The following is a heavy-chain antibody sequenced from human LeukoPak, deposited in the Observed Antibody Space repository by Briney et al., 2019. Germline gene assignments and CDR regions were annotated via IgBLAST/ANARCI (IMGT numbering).Heavy chain of an antibody. Sequence: GGSLRLSCAASGFTFSSYWMSWVRQAPGKGLEWVANIKQDGSEKYYVDSVKGRFTISRDNAKNSLYLQMNSLRAEDTAVYYCARERITMVRGFRDINWFDPWGQGTLVTVSS. CDR3: ARERITMVRGFRDINWFDP. D-gene: IGHD3-10*01. V-gene: IGHV3-7*01. J-gene: IGHJ5*02. CDR2: IKQDGSEK. CDR1: GFTFSSYW.